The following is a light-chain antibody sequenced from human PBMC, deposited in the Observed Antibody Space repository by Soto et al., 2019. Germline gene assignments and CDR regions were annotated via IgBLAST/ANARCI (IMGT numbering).Light chain of an antibody. Sequence: QSALTQPASVSGSPGQSITISCTGTSSDVGSYNLVSWYQQHPGKAPKLMIYEGSKRPSGVSNRFSGSKSGNTASLTISGLQDEDEADYYCCSYAVSVVFGGGTKLTVL. J-gene: IGLJ2*01. CDR2: EGS. CDR3: CSYAVSVV. CDR1: SSDVGSYNL. V-gene: IGLV2-23*01.